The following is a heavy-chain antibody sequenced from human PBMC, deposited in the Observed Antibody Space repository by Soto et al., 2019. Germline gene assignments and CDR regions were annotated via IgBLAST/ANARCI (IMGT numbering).Heavy chain of an antibody. J-gene: IGHJ4*02. CDR1: GGTFDSYG. Sequence: ASVKVSCKASGGTFDSYGINWVRQAPGQGPEWMGGLIPIFGTPNYAQKFQGRVTISADDSTSTAYMELSSLRYEDTAVYYCATMGATVYFFGNWGQGTLVTVSS. CDR3: ATMGATVYFFGN. CDR2: LIPIFGTP. D-gene: IGHD1-26*01. V-gene: IGHV1-69*13.